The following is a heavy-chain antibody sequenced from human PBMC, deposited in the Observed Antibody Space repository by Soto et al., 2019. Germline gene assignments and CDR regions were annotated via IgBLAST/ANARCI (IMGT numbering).Heavy chain of an antibody. CDR3: ARDWGPYCSGDCPWDY. J-gene: IGHJ4*02. D-gene: IGHD2-21*02. CDR2: IWNDGRNE. V-gene: IGHV3-33*01. Sequence: HPGGSLRLSCAVSGFTFSSFDMHWVRQAPGKGLEWVASIWNDGRNENYADSVRGRFTISRDNSKNTLYLQMNSLRAEDSGVYYCARDWGPYCSGDCPWDYWGQGTLVTVSS. CDR1: GFTFSSFD.